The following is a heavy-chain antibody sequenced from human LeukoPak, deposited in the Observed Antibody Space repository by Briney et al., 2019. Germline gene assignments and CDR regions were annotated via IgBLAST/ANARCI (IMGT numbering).Heavy chain of an antibody. V-gene: IGHV3-23*01. D-gene: IGHD3-10*02. CDR3: AALVRGPRSFDR. Sequence: GGSLRLSCAASGFTFSNYVMSWVRQAPGKGLESVSCINTSGGSACYADSVKGRFTISRDNSKNTLYLQMNSLRVEDTAVYYCAALVRGPRSFDRGGQRTLPTVPS. CDR2: INTSGGSA. J-gene: IGHJ5*02. CDR1: GFTFSNYV.